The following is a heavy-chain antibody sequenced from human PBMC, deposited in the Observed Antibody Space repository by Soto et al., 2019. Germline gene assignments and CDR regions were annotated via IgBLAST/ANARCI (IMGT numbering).Heavy chain of an antibody. Sequence: PVGSLSRASAASGFIFDSYAMHWFQQTPGKVMEWVSGISWNSGSIGDVDSVKGRFTISRDNDKNSLYLQMNSLRAEDMALYYCAKVRGSHFDYWGQGTLVTVSS. D-gene: IGHD2-15*01. V-gene: IGHV3-9*03. CDR3: AKVRGSHFDY. CDR1: GFIFDSYA. J-gene: IGHJ4*02. CDR2: ISWNSGSI.